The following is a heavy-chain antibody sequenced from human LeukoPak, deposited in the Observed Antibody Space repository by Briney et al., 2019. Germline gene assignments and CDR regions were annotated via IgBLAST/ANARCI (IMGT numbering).Heavy chain of an antibody. V-gene: IGHV3-66*02. D-gene: IGHD4-17*01. CDR1: GFTVSTIY. CDR2: IYSGGGT. CDR3: ARDFSPTVTTGFDP. J-gene: IGHJ5*02. Sequence: PGGSLRLSCAASGFTVSTIYMSWVRQAPGKGLEWVSVIYSGGGTYYADSVKGRFTISRDNSKNTLYLQMNSLRAEDTAVYYCARDFSPTVTTGFDPWGQGTLVTVSS.